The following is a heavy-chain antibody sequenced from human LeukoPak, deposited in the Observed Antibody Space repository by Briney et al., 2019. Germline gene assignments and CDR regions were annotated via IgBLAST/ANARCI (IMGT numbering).Heavy chain of an antibody. D-gene: IGHD3-3*01. CDR2: IQFDGTDI. V-gene: IGHV3-30*02. CDR1: GFTFSEYG. CDR3: ASLVRITIFGTMDV. J-gene: IGHJ6*04. Sequence: PGGSPRLSCAASGFTFSEYGVHWVRQAPGKGLEWVAFIQFDGTDIFYADSVKGRFTISRDNSKNTQYLQMNSLRAEDTAVYYCASLVRITIFGTMDVWGKGTTVTVSS.